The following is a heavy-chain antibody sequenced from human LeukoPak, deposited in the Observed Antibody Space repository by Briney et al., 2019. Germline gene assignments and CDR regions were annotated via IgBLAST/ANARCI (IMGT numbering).Heavy chain of an antibody. J-gene: IGHJ4*02. CDR1: GFIFSNHW. CDR2: IKEDGSEK. CDR3: VREVKAAVTDFAY. Sequence: GGSLRLSCAASGFIFSNHWMTWVRQAPGKGLEGWANIKEDGSEKYYVDSLKGRFTISRDNTKNSLFLQMNSLRADDTAVYYCVREVKAAVTDFAYWGQGTLVTVSS. D-gene: IGHD6-13*01. V-gene: IGHV3-7*01.